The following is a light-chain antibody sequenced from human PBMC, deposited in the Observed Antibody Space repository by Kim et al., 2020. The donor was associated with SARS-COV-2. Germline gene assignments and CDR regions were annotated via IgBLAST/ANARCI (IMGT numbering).Light chain of an antibody. Sequence: QRVIISWSGSSSNVGSNYVYWYRQLPRTAPKLLIHTNNQRPSGVPDRFSASKSGTSASLAISGLRSEDEADYSCSSWDGSLSAVVFGGGTQLTVL. CDR2: TNN. CDR1: SSNVGSNY. V-gene: IGLV1-47*01. CDR3: SSWDGSLSAVV. J-gene: IGLJ2*01.